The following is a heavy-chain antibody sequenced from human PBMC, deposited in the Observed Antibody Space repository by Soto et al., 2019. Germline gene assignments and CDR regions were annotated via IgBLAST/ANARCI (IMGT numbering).Heavy chain of an antibody. CDR2: ISAYNGNT. CDR3: ARDGDSGGYFYYSGMDV. J-gene: IGHJ6*02. Sequence: QVQLVQSGAEVKKPGASVKVSCKASGYTFTSYGLSWVRQAPGQGLEWMGWISAYNGNTNYAQKLQGRVTMTTDTSTSTAYMELRSLRSDDTAVYYCARDGDSGGYFYYSGMDVWCQGTTVTVSS. D-gene: IGHD3-22*01. V-gene: IGHV1-18*04. CDR1: GYTFTSYG.